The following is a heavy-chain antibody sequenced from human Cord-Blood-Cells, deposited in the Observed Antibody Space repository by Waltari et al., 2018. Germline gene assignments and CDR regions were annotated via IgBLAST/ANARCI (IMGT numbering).Heavy chain of an antibody. CDR2: IYPGDSDT. CDR1: GYSFTSYW. J-gene: IGHJ4*02. V-gene: IGHV5-51*01. Sequence: VQLARCGAELKMPGDSLKTACMDSGYSFTSYWIGWVRQMPGKGLEWMGIIYPGDSDTRYSPSFQGQDTISACKSISTAYLQWSSLKASDTAMYYCARHGVFWGGYFDYWGQGTLVTVSS. D-gene: IGHD3-3*01. CDR3: ARHGVFWGGYFDY.